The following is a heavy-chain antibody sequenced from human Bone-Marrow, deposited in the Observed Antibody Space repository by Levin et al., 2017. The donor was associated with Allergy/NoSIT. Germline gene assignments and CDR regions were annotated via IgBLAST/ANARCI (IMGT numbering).Heavy chain of an antibody. Sequence: ASVKVSCKASGYTFSNYAMNWVRQAPGQGLEWMGWINTNTGNPTYAQGFTGRFVFSLDTSVSTAYLQISSLQAEDTAVYFCARLWLIQWPYYYMDVWGKGTTVTVSS. CDR3: ARLWLIQWPYYYMDV. D-gene: IGHD6-19*01. V-gene: IGHV7-4-1*02. J-gene: IGHJ6*03. CDR1: GYTFSNYA. CDR2: INTNTGNP.